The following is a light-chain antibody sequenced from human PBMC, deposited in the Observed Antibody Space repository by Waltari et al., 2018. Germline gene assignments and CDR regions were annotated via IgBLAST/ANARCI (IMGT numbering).Light chain of an antibody. CDR3: QTYDNYLRVV. CDR2: ADN. V-gene: IGLV1-40*01. CDR1: SSNIGAAFG. Sequence: QSVLTQPPSVSGAPGQKVTIPCTGSSSNIGAAFGLHWYQQHPGTAPKVVIYADNNRPSGVPDRFSGSKSGTSATLAITGLQAEDEAVYYCQTYDNYLRVVFGGGTKLTVL. J-gene: IGLJ2*01.